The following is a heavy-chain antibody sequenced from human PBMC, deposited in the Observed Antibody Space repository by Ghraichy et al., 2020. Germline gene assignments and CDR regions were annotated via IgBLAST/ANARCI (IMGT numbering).Heavy chain of an antibody. J-gene: IGHJ4*02. D-gene: IGHD3-3*01. CDR2: INHSGST. CDR1: GGSFSGYY. CDR3: ASGYDFWSGYPYYFDY. V-gene: IGHV4-34*01. Sequence: SETLSLTCAVYGGSFSGYYWSWIRQPPGKGLEWIGEINHSGSTNYNPSLKSRVTISVDTSKNQFSLKLSSVTAADTAVYYCASGYDFWSGYPYYFDYWGQGTLVTVSS.